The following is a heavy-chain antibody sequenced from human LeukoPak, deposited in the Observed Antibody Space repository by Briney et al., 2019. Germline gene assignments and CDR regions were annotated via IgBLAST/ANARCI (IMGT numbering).Heavy chain of an antibody. CDR3: AREAYYYDSSGYHAFDI. D-gene: IGHD3-22*01. J-gene: IGHJ3*02. CDR2: IYYSGST. V-gene: IGHV4-59*01. Sequence: PSETLSLTCTVSGGSISSYYWSWIRQPPGRGLEWLGYIYYSGSTNYNPSLKSRVTISVDTSKNQFSLKLSSVTAADTAVYYCAREAYYYDSSGYHAFDIWGQGTMVTVSS. CDR1: GGSISSYY.